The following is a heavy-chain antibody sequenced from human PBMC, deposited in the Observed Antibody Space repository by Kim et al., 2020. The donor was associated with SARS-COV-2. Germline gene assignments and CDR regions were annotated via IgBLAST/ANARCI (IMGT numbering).Heavy chain of an antibody. J-gene: IGHJ4*02. V-gene: IGHV4-4*07. CDR3: AREAGGSRPFDY. D-gene: IGHD1-26*01. Sequence: NYSPSLESRVTMSVDTSKNQFSLKLNSVTAADTAVYYCAREAGGSRPFDYWGQGTLVTVSS.